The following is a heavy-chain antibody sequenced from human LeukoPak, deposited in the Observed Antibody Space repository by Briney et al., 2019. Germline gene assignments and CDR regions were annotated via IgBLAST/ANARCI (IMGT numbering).Heavy chain of an antibody. V-gene: IGHV3-48*03. CDR2: ISSSGSTI. CDR3: ARDRGGGYSYVYFDY. Sequence: PGGSLRLSCAASGFTFSSYEMNWVRQAPGKGLEWVSYISSSGSTIYYADSVKGRFTISRDNAKNSLYLQMNSLRAEHTAVYYCARDRGGGYSYVYFDYWGQGTLVTVSS. D-gene: IGHD5-18*01. J-gene: IGHJ4*02. CDR1: GFTFSSYE.